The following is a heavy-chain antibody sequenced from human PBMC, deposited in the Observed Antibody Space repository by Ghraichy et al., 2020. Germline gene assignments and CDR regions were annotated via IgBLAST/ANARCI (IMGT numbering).Heavy chain of an antibody. CDR2: IYYSGST. V-gene: IGHV4-59*08. Sequence: SETLSLTCTVSGGSISSYYWSWIRQPPGKGLEWIGYIYYSGSTNYNPSLKSRVTISVDTSKNQFSLKLSSVTAADTAVYYCARHANEYYDFWSGYYNPSFLDYWGQGTLVTVSS. D-gene: IGHD3-3*01. CDR1: GGSISSYY. J-gene: IGHJ4*02. CDR3: ARHANEYYDFWSGYYNPSFLDY.